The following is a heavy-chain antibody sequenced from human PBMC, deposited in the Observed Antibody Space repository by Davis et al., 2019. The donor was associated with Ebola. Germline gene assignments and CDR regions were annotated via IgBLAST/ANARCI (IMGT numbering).Heavy chain of an antibody. CDR3: ARVRTFYYDSSGYYPYYYYYAMDV. Sequence: MPGGSLRLSCAVYGGSFSGYYWSWIRQPPGKGLEWIGEINHSGSTNYSPSLKSRVTISVDTSKNQFSLKLSSVTAADTAVYYCARVRTFYYDSSGYYPYYYYYAMDVWGQGTTVTVSS. J-gene: IGHJ6*02. V-gene: IGHV4-34*01. CDR2: INHSGST. CDR1: GGSFSGYY. D-gene: IGHD3-22*01.